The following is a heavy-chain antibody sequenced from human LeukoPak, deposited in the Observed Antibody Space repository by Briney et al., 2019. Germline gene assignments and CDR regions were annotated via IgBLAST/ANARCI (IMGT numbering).Heavy chain of an antibody. V-gene: IGHV4-4*07. D-gene: IGHD4-23*01. CDR3: ARVVTLGGNDY. CDR2: FFPGGST. J-gene: IGHJ4*02. Sequence: SETLSLTCTVSGGSISGNWWSWIRQPAGKGLEWIGRFFPGGSTNYNPSLKSRVTISVDTSKNQFSLKLSSVTAADTATYYCARVVTLGGNDYWGQGTLVTVSS. CDR1: GGSISGNW.